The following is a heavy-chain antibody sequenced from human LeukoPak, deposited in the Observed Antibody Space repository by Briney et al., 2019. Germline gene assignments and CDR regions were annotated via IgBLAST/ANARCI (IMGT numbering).Heavy chain of an antibody. J-gene: IGHJ5*02. CDR1: GGSISSSNYY. CDR3: ARLDGYCSGGSCYSVSFVDP. CDR2: IYYSGST. V-gene: IGHV4-39*01. Sequence: SETLSLTCTVSGGSISSSNYYWGWIRQPPGKGLEWIGSIYYSGSTYYNPALNSPFTISVDTSKNQFSLKLGSVTAADTAVYYCARLDGYCSGGSCYSVSFVDPWGQGTLVTVSS. D-gene: IGHD2-15*01.